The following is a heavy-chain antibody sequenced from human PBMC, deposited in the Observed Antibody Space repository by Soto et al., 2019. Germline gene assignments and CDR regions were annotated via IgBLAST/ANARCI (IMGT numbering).Heavy chain of an antibody. CDR3: ARSLEYSGYDSSLSDY. CDR2: IRGRGADT. V-gene: IGHV3-23*01. CDR1: GFTSSNFA. D-gene: IGHD5-12*01. Sequence: GGSLRLSCAASGFTSSNFAMSWVRQAPGKGLEWVSVIRGRGADTYYADSVKGRFTISRDNSKNTLYLQMNTLRAEDTAVYFCARSLEYSGYDSSLSDYWGQGTLVTVSS. J-gene: IGHJ4*02.